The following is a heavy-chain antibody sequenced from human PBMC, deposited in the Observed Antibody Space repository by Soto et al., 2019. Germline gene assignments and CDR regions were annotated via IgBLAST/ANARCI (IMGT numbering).Heavy chain of an antibody. CDR1: GYNFSTYW. V-gene: IGHV5-51*01. CDR3: ARRRDYCSGGSRYSGGHLVEP. CDR2: IYPGDSDT. D-gene: IGHD2-15*01. J-gene: IGHJ5*02. Sequence: GESLKISCKGSGYNFSTYWIGWVRQMSGKGLELMGIIYPGDSDTRYSPSFQGQVTISGDTSISTAYLQWSSLKASGTGMYYCARRRDYCSGGSRYSGGHLVEPLGQGTLVTVSS.